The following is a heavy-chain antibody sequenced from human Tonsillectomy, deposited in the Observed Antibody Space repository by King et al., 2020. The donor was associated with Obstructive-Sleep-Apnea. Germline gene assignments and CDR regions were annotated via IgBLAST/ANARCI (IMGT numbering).Heavy chain of an antibody. Sequence: VQLVESGGGLVQPGQSLRLSCAASGFTFDDYGMHWVRQAPGKGLEWVSGISWKSTSIGYADSVKGRFTISRDNAKNSLYLQMNNLRVEDTAVYYCGKDIAYSSPRYYFGLDVWGQGTTVTVSS. D-gene: IGHD4-11*01. V-gene: IGHV3-9*01. J-gene: IGHJ6*02. CDR2: ISWKSTSI. CDR3: GKDIAYSSPRYYFGLDV. CDR1: GFTFDDYG.